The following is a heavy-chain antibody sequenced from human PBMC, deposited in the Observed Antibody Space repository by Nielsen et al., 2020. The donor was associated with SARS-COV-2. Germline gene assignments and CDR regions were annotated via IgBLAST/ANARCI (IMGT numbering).Heavy chain of an antibody. Sequence: WIRQPPGRGLEWIGSIYYSGSTYYNPSFKSRVTISVDTSKNQFSLKLSSVTAADTAVYYCARHSRGYSSGWYVGHYYYYGMDVWGQGTTVTVSS. D-gene: IGHD6-19*01. J-gene: IGHJ6*02. V-gene: IGHV4-39*07. CDR2: IYYSGST. CDR3: ARHSRGYSSGWYVGHYYYYGMDV.